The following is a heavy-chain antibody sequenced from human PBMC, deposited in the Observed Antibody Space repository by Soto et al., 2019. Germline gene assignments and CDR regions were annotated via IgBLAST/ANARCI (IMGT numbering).Heavy chain of an antibody. J-gene: IGHJ6*02. CDR2: INPSGGRT. D-gene: IGHD6-19*01. Sequence: ASVKVSCKASGYTFTNYYMHWVRQAPGQGLQRMGVINPSGGRTTYAQKFQGRVTMTWDTSTSTVYMELSSLRSGDTAVYYCAREGVIIAVAGIPYQYYGMDVWGQGTTVTVSS. CDR3: AREGVIIAVAGIPYQYYGMDV. V-gene: IGHV1-46*01. CDR1: GYTFTNYY.